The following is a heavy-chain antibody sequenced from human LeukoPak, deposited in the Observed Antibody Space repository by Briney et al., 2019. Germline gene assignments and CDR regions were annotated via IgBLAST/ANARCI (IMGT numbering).Heavy chain of an antibody. CDR3: ARLIAAAGTSYYYYMDV. CDR2: INPNSGGT. D-gene: IGHD6-13*01. V-gene: IGHV1-2*02. J-gene: IGHJ6*03. Sequence: ASVKVSCKAFGYTFTSNYMHWVRQAPGQGLEWMGWINPNSGGTNYAQKFQGRVTMTRDTSISTAYMELSRLRSDDTAVYYCARLIAAAGTSYYYYMDVWGKGTTVTISS. CDR1: GYTFTSNY.